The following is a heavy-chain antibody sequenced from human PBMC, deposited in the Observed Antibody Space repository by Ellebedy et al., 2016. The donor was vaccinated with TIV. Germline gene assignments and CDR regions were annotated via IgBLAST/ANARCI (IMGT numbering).Heavy chain of an antibody. J-gene: IGHJ5*02. D-gene: IGHD1-1*01. CDR1: GFTLSDHH. V-gene: IGHV3-72*01. CDR3: ASYRTTATAA. CDR2: IRDQAASYTT. Sequence: GESLKISCAASGFTLSDHHMDWVRQAPGKGLEWVGRIRDQAASYTTLYAAAVRGRFTISRDDSKNSLYLQMNSLKTEDTAVYYCASYRTTATAAWGQGTPVTVSS.